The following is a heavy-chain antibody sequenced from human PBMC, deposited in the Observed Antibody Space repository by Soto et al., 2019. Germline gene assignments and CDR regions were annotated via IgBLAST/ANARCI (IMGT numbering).Heavy chain of an antibody. D-gene: IGHD2-15*01. V-gene: IGHV5-10-1*01. CDR1: GYSFAGYW. CDR3: ERSAGNAGSFSEY. Sequence: GESLKISCKGSGYSFAGYWITWVRQKPGKGLEWMGRIDPSDSQTYYSPSFRGHVTISVTKSITTVFLQWSSLRASDTAMYYCERSAGNAGSFSEYWGQGTLVTVSA. CDR2: IDPSDSQT. J-gene: IGHJ4*02.